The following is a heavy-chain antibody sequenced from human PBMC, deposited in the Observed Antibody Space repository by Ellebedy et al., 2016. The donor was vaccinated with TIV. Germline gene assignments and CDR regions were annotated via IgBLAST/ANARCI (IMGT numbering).Heavy chain of an antibody. V-gene: IGHV3-30-3*01. D-gene: IGHD2-15*01. CDR2: ISYDGSNK. J-gene: IGHJ5*01. CDR1: GISVRMYA. Sequence: GGSLRLXXAASGISVRMYAMHWVRQSPGKGLEWVAVISYDGSNKHYADSVKGRFTISRDNSENTLYLQMNSLRTEDTAVYYCARDPNSIVVVASAKSWFDSWGQGILVTVSS. CDR3: ARDPNSIVVVASAKSWFDS.